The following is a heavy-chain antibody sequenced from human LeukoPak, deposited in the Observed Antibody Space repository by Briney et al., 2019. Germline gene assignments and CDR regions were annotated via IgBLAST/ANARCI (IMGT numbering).Heavy chain of an antibody. CDR3: GRGPFYYDID. CDR2: IYHSGST. D-gene: IGHD3-22*01. Sequence: SETLSLTCTVSGYSISSGYYWGWIRQPPGKGLEWIGSIYHSGSTYYNPSLKSRVTISVDTSKNQFSLKLSSVTAADTAVYYCGRGPFYYDIDWGQGTLITVSS. V-gene: IGHV4-38-2*02. J-gene: IGHJ4*02. CDR1: GYSISSGYY.